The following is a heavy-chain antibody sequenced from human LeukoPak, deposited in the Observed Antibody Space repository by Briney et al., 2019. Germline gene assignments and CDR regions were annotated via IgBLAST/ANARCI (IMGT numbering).Heavy chain of an antibody. CDR1: GYTFTGYY. CDR3: ARLSEDYNWFDP. J-gene: IGHJ5*02. D-gene: IGHD2-15*01. Sequence: ASVKVSCKASGYTFTGYYMRWVRQAPGQGLEWMGWINPNSGGTNYAQKLQGRVTMTTDTPTSTAYMELRSLRSDDTAVYYCARLSEDYNWFDPWGQGTLVTVSS. CDR2: INPNSGGT. V-gene: IGHV1-2*02.